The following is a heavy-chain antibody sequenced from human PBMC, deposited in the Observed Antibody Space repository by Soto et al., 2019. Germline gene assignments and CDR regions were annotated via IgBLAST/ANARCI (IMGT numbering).Heavy chain of an antibody. V-gene: IGHV3-30*04. Sequence: QVQLVESGGGVVQPGASLTLSCAASGFRFSGFGMHRVRQAPGKGREWVAVISFDASEKFYVDSVKGRFSISRDDSHSKVFLEMNSLRREYTGVYSCARDLGGYVYLWDKYNYWGQGTLVNVS. CDR2: ISFDASEK. CDR1: GFRFSGFG. CDR3: ARDLGGYVYLWDKYNY. D-gene: IGHD5-12*01. J-gene: IGHJ1*01.